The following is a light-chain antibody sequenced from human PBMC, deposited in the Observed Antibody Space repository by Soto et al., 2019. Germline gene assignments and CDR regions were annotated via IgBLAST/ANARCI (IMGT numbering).Light chain of an antibody. J-gene: IGKJ2*01. CDR2: KAS. V-gene: IGKV1-5*03. Sequence: DIQMTQSPSTLSASVGDRVTITCRASQSISSWLAWYQQKPGKAPKLLIYKASSLDSGIPSRFSGSGSGTEFTLTISSLQPDDFATYYCQQYNSYPYTVGQGTKLEIK. CDR3: QQYNSYPYT. CDR1: QSISSW.